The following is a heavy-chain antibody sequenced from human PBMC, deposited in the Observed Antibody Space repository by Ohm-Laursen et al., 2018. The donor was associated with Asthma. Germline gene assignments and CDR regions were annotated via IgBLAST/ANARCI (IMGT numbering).Heavy chain of an antibody. V-gene: IGHV3-53*01. J-gene: IGHJ4*02. CDR1: GFTVGSDY. D-gene: IGHD1-26*01. CDR2: IYSGGTT. Sequence: SLRLSCSASGFTVGSDYMTWVRQAPGKGLEWVSAIYSGGTTYYADSVRGRFTISRDNSKNTLYLQMNSLRAEDTAVYYCARGRELRLPFDYWGQGTLVTVSS. CDR3: ARGRELRLPFDY.